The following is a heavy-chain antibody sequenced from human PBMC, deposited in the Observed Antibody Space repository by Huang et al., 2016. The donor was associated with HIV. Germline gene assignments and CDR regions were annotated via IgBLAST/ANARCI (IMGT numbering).Heavy chain of an antibody. J-gene: IGHJ4*02. Sequence: QVQLVESGGGVVQPGGSLRLSCTASGFTFGSFGMHWVRQAPGKGREWVAFIRYDGNNYDYADSVRGRFTISRDNSKDTLYLQMNRLRPDDSAVYYCAKDLTYTFGRHFDYWGRGTLVTVSS. CDR1: GFTFGSFG. V-gene: IGHV3-30*02. CDR3: AKDLTYTFGRHFDY. D-gene: IGHD3-3*01. CDR2: IRYDGNNY.